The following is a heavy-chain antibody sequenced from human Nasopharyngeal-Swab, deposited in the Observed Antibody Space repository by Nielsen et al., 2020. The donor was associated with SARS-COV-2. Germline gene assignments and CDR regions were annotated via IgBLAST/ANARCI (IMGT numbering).Heavy chain of an antibody. V-gene: IGHV3-48*03. D-gene: IGHD3-22*01. CDR2: ISGSGSTI. CDR1: GFTFSSYE. J-gene: IGHJ4*02. CDR3: ARGDDSSGFSITLDY. Sequence: GGSLRLSCAASGFTFSSYEMNWVRQAPGKGLEWVSYISGSGSTIYYAESVKGRFTISRDNAKNAFYLQMNSLRAEDTAVYYCARGDDSSGFSITLDYWGQGTLVTVSS.